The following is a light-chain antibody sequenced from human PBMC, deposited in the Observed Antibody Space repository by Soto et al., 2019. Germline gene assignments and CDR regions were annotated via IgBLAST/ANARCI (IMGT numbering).Light chain of an antibody. CDR2: RNN. CDR1: SSNIGSNY. Sequence: QSVLTQPPSASGTPGQRVTISCSGSSSNIGSNYVYWYQQLPGTAPKLLIYRNNQRPSGVPDRFSGSKSGTSASLAISWLRSEDEADYYCAAWDDSPLYVFGTGTKVTVL. J-gene: IGLJ1*01. V-gene: IGLV1-47*01. CDR3: AAWDDSPLYV.